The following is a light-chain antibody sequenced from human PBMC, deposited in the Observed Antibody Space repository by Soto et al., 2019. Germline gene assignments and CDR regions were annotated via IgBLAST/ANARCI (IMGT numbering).Light chain of an antibody. CDR2: GAA. V-gene: IGKV3-20*01. CDR1: QSVSSSY. J-gene: IGKJ2*01. Sequence: EIVLTQSPGTLSLSPGERATLSCRASQSVSSSYLAGYQQKPGQAPRLLIYGAASRATGIPDRFSGIGSGTDFTLTISRLEPEDFAVYYCQRYGSSPLYTFGQGTKLEIK. CDR3: QRYGSSPLYT.